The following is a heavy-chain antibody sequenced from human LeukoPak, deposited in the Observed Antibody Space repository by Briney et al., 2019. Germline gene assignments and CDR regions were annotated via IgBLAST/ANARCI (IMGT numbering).Heavy chain of an antibody. Sequence: SWTLSLTFAVSGWSFIGYYWRWIRPPPCKGRDWMGGVKHLGSTIYNLSLKSRLTISVDTSKNHFSLNLTSMTAADTAVYYCARGSYDTSGFYYDPWDSWGQGTLVTVSS. J-gene: IGHJ4*02. CDR1: GWSFIGYY. D-gene: IGHD3-22*01. CDR2: VKHLGST. V-gene: IGHV4-34*01. CDR3: ARGSYDTSGFYYDPWDS.